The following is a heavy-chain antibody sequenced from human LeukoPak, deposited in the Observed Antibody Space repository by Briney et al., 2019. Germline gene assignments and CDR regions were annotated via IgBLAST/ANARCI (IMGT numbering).Heavy chain of an antibody. CDR2: IYHSGST. J-gene: IGHJ5*02. CDR3: ARGRLRKTPRNWFDP. CDR1: GYSISSGYF. Sequence: SETLSLTCTVPGYSISSGYFWGWIRQPPGKGLECIGTIYHSGSTYYNPSLKSRVTISVDTSKNQFSLKLSSVTAADTAVYYCARGRLRKTPRNWFDPWGQGTLVTVSS. D-gene: IGHD5-18*01. V-gene: IGHV4-38-2*02.